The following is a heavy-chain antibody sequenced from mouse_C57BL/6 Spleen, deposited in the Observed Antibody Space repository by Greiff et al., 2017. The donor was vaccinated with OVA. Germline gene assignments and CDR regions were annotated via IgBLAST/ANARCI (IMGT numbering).Heavy chain of an antibody. D-gene: IGHD2-12*01. V-gene: IGHV2-9-1*01. CDR3: ARYSNDDGNYVDY. Sequence: VKLVESGPGLVAPSQSLSITCTVSGFSLTSYAISWVRQPPGKGLAWLGVIWTGGGPNYNSALKSRLSISKDNSKSQVFLKMNRLQTDDTARYYCARYSNDDGNYVDYWGQGTTLTVSS. J-gene: IGHJ2*01. CDR1: GFSLTSYA. CDR2: IWTGGGP.